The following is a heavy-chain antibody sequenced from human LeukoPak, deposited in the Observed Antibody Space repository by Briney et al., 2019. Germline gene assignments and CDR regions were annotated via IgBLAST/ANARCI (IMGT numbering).Heavy chain of an antibody. CDR3: ARVGELGGSYGVDY. CDR2: IYYSGST. Sequence: SETLSLTCTVSGGSISSYYWSWIRQPPGKGLEWIGYIYYSGSTNYNPSLKSRVTISVDTSKNQFSLKLSSVTAADTAVYYCARVGELGGSYGVDYWGQGTLVTVSS. J-gene: IGHJ4*02. D-gene: IGHD1-26*01. CDR1: GGSISSYY. V-gene: IGHV4-59*01.